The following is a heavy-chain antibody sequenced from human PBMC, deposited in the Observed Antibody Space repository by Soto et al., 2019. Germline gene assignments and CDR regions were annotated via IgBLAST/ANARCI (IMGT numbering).Heavy chain of an antibody. J-gene: IGHJ4*02. V-gene: IGHV3-21*01. Sequence: GESLKISCAASGFTFSSYSMNWVRQAPGKGLEWVSSISSSSSYIYYADSVKGRFTISRDNAKNSLYLQMNSLRAEDTAVYYCARTLGGYSYGFFDYWGQGTLVTVSS. CDR2: ISSSSSYI. D-gene: IGHD5-18*01. CDR3: ARTLGGYSYGFFDY. CDR1: GFTFSSYS.